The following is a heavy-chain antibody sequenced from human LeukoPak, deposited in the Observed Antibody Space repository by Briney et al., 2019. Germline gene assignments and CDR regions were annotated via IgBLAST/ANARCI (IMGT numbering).Heavy chain of an antibody. Sequence: GGSLRLSCAASGFTFSSYGMHWVRQAPGKGLEWVANIKQDGSEKYYVDSVKGRFTISRDNAKNSLYLQMNSLRAEDTAVYYCARRTGSYFDYWGQGTLVTVSS. V-gene: IGHV3-7*01. CDR3: ARRTGSYFDY. D-gene: IGHD1-26*01. J-gene: IGHJ4*02. CDR1: GFTFSSYG. CDR2: IKQDGSEK.